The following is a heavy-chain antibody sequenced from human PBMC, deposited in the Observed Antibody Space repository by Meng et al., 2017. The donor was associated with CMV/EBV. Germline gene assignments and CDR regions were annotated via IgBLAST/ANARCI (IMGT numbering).Heavy chain of an antibody. Sequence: GESLKISCKGSGYSFTNYWIGWVRLMPGKGLEWMGMIYPGDSDTRYSPSFQGQVTISADKSISTAYLQWSSLKASDTAMYYCARQWTDSSGYYGYWGQGTLVTVSS. V-gene: IGHV5-51*01. D-gene: IGHD3-22*01. CDR3: ARQWTDSSGYYGY. J-gene: IGHJ1*01. CDR2: IYPGDSDT. CDR1: GYSFTNYW.